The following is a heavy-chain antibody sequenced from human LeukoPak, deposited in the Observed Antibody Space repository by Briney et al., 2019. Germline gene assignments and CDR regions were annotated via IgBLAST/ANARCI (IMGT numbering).Heavy chain of an antibody. V-gene: IGHV4-34*01. CDR2: INHSGYT. D-gene: IGHD1-26*01. J-gene: IGHJ4*02. Sequence: SETLSLTCALYGGSFSGYYWSWIRQSPGKGLEWIGQINHSGYTNYKPSLKSRVTMSVDTTKNQFSLKLISMTAADTAVYYCARLGSRVLWGQGTLVTVSS. CDR1: GGSFSGYY. CDR3: ARLGSRVL.